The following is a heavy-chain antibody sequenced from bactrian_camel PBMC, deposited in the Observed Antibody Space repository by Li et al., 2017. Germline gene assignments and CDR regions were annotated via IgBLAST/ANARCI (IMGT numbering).Heavy chain of an antibody. V-gene: IGHV3S40*01. CDR2: ISSGGGSRT. Sequence: VQLVESGGDLVQPGGSLKLSCAVSGFTFSRSFMAWVRQAPGKGLEWVATISSGGGSRTWYADSVKDRFTISRDNAQNTVYLQMDSLKPEDTAMYYCAADMGNTLTCRVADFGHWGQGTQVTVS. CDR1: GFTFSRSF. D-gene: IGHD3*01. CDR3: AADMGNTLTCRVADFGH. J-gene: IGHJ6*01.